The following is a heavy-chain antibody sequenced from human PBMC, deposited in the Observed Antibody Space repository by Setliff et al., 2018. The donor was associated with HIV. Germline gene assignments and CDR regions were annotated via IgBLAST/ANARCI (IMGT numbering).Heavy chain of an antibody. D-gene: IGHD3-16*01. J-gene: IGHJ6*03. V-gene: IGHV3-48*04. CDR2: INNNGTTI. CDR3: VREIGLAMIPFSRHYYYMDV. CDR1: GFTFSSYS. Sequence: PGGSLRLSCAASGFTFSSYSMNWVRQAPGKGLEWLSYINNNGTTIYYAESVRGRFTISRDNAQDSLYLQMFNLRAEDTAVYYCVREIGLAMIPFSRHYYYMDVWGNGTTVTVSS.